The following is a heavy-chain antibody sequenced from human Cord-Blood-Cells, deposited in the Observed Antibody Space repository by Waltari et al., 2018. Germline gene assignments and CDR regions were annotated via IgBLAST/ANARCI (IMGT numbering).Heavy chain of an antibody. CDR2: ISAYNGNT. Sequence: QVQLVQSGAEVKKPGASVKVSCKASGYTFTSYGTSWVRQAPGQGLEWMGWISAYNGNTNYAQKLQGRVTMTTDTSTSTAYMELRSLRSDDTAVYYCARHAGIAVAGEDGGWFDPWGQGTLVTVSS. D-gene: IGHD6-19*01. V-gene: IGHV1-18*01. J-gene: IGHJ5*02. CDR3: ARHAGIAVAGEDGGWFDP. CDR1: GYTFTSYG.